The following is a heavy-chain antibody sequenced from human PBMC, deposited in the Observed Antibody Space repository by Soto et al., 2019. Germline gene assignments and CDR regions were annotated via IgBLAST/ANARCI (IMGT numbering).Heavy chain of an antibody. J-gene: IGHJ4*02. V-gene: IGHV1-3*01. CDR1: GYTFSSYA. D-gene: IGHD3-10*01. CDR2: INAGNGNT. Sequence: QVPLVQSGAEVKKPGASVKVSCKASGYTFSSYALHWVRQAPGQRLEWMGWINAGNGNTKYSQKFQGRVTFTRDTSASTAYMELSSLRSEDTAVYYCASPSYGSGSYYWGQGTLVTVSS. CDR3: ASPSYGSGSYY.